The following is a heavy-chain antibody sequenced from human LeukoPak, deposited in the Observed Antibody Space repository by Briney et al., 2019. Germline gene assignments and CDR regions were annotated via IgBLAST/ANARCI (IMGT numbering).Heavy chain of an antibody. Sequence: SETLSLTCTVSGGSISSYYWSWIRQPPGKGLEWIGEINHSGSTNYNPSLKSRVTISVDTSKNQFSLKLSSATAADTAVYYCARRLRRVGWFDPWGQGTLVTVSS. V-gene: IGHV4-34*01. CDR1: GGSISSYY. CDR3: ARRLRRVGWFDP. J-gene: IGHJ5*02. CDR2: INHSGST. D-gene: IGHD5-18*01.